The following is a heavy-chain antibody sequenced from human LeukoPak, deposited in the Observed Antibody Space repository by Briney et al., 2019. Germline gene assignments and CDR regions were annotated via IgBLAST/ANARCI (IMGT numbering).Heavy chain of an antibody. V-gene: IGHV1-46*01. CDR2: INPSGGST. Sequence: ASVKVSCKASGYTFTSYYMHWVRQAPGQGLEWMGIINPSGGSTIYAQKFQGRVTMTEGTSTDTAYMELSSLRSEDTAVYYCATGLRLGELSLPFDYWGQGTLVTVSS. CDR1: GYTFTSYY. J-gene: IGHJ4*02. D-gene: IGHD3-16*02. CDR3: ATGLRLGELSLPFDY.